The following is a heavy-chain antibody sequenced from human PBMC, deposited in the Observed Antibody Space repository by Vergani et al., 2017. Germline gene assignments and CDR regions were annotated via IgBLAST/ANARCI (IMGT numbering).Heavy chain of an antibody. CDR3: ARDCHYDFWSGYHYYYYYGMDV. CDR1: GFTFSSYW. CDR2: INSDGSST. D-gene: IGHD3-3*01. Sequence: EVQLVESGGGLVQPGGSLRLSCAASGFTFSSYWMHWVRQAPGKGLVWVSRINSDGSSTSYADSGTGRFTISRDNAKNTLYLQLNSLRAEDTAVYYCARDCHYDFWSGYHYYYYYGMDVWGQGTTVTVSS. J-gene: IGHJ6*02. V-gene: IGHV3-74*01.